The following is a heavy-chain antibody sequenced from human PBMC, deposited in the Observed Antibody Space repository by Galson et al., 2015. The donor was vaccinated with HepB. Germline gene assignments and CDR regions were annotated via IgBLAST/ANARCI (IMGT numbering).Heavy chain of an antibody. CDR3: ARGTAWELGSWFDP. V-gene: IGHV3-30*03. CDR1: GFTFSSYG. CDR2: ISYDGSNK. D-gene: IGHD1-26*01. Sequence: SLRLSCAASGFTFSSYGMHWVRQAPGKGLEWVAVISYDGSNKYYADSVKGRFTISRDNSKNTLYLQMNSLRAEDTAVYYCARGTAWELGSWFDPWGQGTLVTVSS. J-gene: IGHJ5*02.